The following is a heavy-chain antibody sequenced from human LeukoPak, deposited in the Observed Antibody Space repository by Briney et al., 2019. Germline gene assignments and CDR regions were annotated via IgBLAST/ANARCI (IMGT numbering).Heavy chain of an antibody. J-gene: IGHJ5*02. V-gene: IGHV1-18*03. Sequence: ASVKVSCKASGYTFTSYGISWVRQAPGQGLEWMGWISAYNGNTNYAQKLQGRVTMTTDTSTSTAYMELRSLRSDDMAVYYCAREFYDSSGAFWFDPWAREPWSPSPQ. CDR2: ISAYNGNT. CDR1: GYTFTSYG. D-gene: IGHD3-22*01. CDR3: AREFYDSSGAFWFDP.